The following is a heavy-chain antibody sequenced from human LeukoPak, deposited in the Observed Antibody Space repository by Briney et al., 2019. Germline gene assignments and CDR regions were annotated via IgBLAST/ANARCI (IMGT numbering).Heavy chain of an antibody. CDR2: IYYTGST. J-gene: IGHJ4*02. CDR1: GGSISNSDYY. V-gene: IGHV4-39*01. D-gene: IGHD6-13*01. CDR3: AGHKYSSWYLGFAY. Sequence: SETLSLTCTVSGGSISNSDYYWGWIRQPPGKGLEWIGSIYYTGSTYYNPSLKSRVTISVDTSKIQFSLKLTSVTAADTAVYYCAGHKYSSWYLGFAYWGQGALVTVSS.